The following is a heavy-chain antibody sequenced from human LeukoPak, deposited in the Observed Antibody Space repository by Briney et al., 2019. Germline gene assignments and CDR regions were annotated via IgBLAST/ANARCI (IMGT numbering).Heavy chain of an antibody. J-gene: IGHJ4*02. V-gene: IGHV3-20*04. D-gene: IGHD3-22*01. CDR3: ARDGGYHYDSSGYIY. CDR1: GVTFDDYG. CDR2: INWNGGST. Sequence: GGSLRLSCAASGVTFDDYGMSWVRQAPGKGREWVSGINWNGGSTGYADSVKGRFTISRDNAKNSLYLQMNSLRAEDTALYYCARDGGYHYDSSGYIYWGQGTLVTVSS.